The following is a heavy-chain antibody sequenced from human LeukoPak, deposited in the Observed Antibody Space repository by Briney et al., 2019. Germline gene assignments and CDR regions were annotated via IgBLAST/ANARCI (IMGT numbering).Heavy chain of an antibody. J-gene: IGHJ6*03. CDR1: GYSLTSYW. D-gene: IGHD5-24*01. V-gene: IGHV5-51*01. Sequence: GESLKIYCKGSGYSLTSYWIGWVRQMPGKGLEWMGIIYHGDSDTRYSPSFQGQVTISADKSISTAYLQWSSLKASDTAMYYCARERDGYSSYMDVWGKGTTVTVS. CDR3: ARERDGYSSYMDV. CDR2: IYHGDSDT.